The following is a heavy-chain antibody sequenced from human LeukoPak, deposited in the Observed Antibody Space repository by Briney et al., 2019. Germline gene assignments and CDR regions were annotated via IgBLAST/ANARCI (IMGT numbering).Heavy chain of an antibody. CDR3: ARDREGWLLLPPDAFDI. J-gene: IGHJ3*02. CDR2: IYYSGST. D-gene: IGHD3-22*01. CDR1: GGSISSSSYY. V-gene: IGHV4-39*07. Sequence: SETLSLTCTVSGGSISSSSYYWGWIRQPPGKGLEWIGSIYYSGSTYYNPSLKSRVTISVDTSKNQFSLKLSSVTAADTAVYYCARDREGWLLLPPDAFDIWGQGTMVTVSS.